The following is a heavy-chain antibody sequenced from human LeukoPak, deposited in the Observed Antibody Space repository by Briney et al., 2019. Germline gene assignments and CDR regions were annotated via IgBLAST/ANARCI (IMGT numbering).Heavy chain of an antibody. CDR2: IYYSGST. D-gene: IGHD3-10*01. CDR3: ARDRVTMVRGVTNWFDH. Sequence: PSETLSLTCTVSGGSISSSSYYWGWIRQPPGKGLEWIGSIYYSGSTYYNPSLKSRVTISVDTSKNQFSLKLSSVTAADTAVYYCARDRVTMVRGVTNWFDHWGQGTLVTVSS. J-gene: IGHJ5*02. V-gene: IGHV4-39*07. CDR1: GGSISSSSYY.